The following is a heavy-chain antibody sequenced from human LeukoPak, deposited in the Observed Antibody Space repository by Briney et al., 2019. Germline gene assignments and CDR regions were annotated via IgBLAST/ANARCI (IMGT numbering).Heavy chain of an antibody. Sequence: GGSLRLSCAASGFTFSSYWMSWVRQAPGKGLEWVANIKQDGSEKYYVDSVKGRFTISRDNAKNSLYLQMNSLRAEDTAVYYCARVYGYSSSYFDYWGQGTLVTVPS. CDR1: GFTFSSYW. D-gene: IGHD6-6*01. J-gene: IGHJ4*02. V-gene: IGHV3-7*01. CDR2: IKQDGSEK. CDR3: ARVYGYSSSYFDY.